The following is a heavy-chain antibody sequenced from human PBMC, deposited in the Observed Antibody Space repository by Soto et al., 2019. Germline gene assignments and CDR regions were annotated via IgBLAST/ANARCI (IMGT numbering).Heavy chain of an antibody. J-gene: IGHJ4*02. V-gene: IGHV4-31*03. D-gene: IGHD1-26*01. CDR1: GGSINSGAYY. Sequence: QVQLQESGPGLVKPSQTLSLTCTVSGGSINSGAYYWNWIRQHPGKGLEWIGYIYYSGSTYYNPSLKSRITISVDTSKNHFSLKLTSVTAADTGVYYCARVSDSGSYFTFDYWGQGTLVTVSS. CDR2: IYYSGST. CDR3: ARVSDSGSYFTFDY.